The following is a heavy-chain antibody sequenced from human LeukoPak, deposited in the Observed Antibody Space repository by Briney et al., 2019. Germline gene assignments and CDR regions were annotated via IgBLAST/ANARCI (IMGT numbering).Heavy chain of an antibody. J-gene: IGHJ6*02. CDR1: GFTFDDYA. CDR2: ISWNSGSI. CDR3: AKSRLYYGSGSYNYGMDV. D-gene: IGHD3-10*01. V-gene: IGHV3-9*01. Sequence: PGRSLRLSCAASGFTFDDYAMHWVRQAPGKGPEWVSGISWNSGSIGYADSVKGRFTISRDNAKNSLYLQMNSLRAEDTALYYCAKSRLYYGSGSYNYGMDVWGQGTTVTVSS.